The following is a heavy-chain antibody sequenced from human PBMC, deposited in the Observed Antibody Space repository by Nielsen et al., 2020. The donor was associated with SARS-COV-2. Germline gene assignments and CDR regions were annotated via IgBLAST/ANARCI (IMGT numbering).Heavy chain of an antibody. CDR3: ARGNTKDHSLDV. CDR2: INHSGST. V-gene: IGHV4-34*01. Sequence: SETLSLTCAVYGGSFSGYYWSWIRQPPGKGLEWIGEINHSGSTNYNPSLKSRVTISVDTSKNQFSLKLSSVTAADTAVYYCARGNTKDHSLDVWGQGTTVTVSS. CDR1: GGSFSGYY. J-gene: IGHJ6*02. D-gene: IGHD2-8*01.